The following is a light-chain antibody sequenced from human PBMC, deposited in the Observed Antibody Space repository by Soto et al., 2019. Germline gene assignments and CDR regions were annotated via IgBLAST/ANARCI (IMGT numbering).Light chain of an antibody. CDR2: EDN. V-gene: IGLV6-57*03. CDR1: SGSIASNY. Sequence: NFMLTQSHSVSESPGKTVTISCTRSSGSIASNYVQWYQQRPGSAPTTVIYEDNQRPSGVPDRFSGSIDSSSNSASLTISGLKTEDEADYYCQSYDSSNHAVFGGGTKLTVL. CDR3: QSYDSSNHAV. J-gene: IGLJ7*01.